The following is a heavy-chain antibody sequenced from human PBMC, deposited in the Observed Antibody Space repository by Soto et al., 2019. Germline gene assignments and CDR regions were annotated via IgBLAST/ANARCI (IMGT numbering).Heavy chain of an antibody. CDR3: AKVGIAAAGTRSRQSTEYFDY. CDR2: ISGSGGST. D-gene: IGHD6-13*01. CDR1: GFTFSSYA. Sequence: PGGSLRLSCAASGFTFSSYAMSWVRQAPGKGLEWVSAISGSGGSTYYADSVKGRFTISRDNSKNTLYLQMNSLRAEDTAVYYCAKVGIAAAGTRSRQSTEYFDYWGQGTLVTVSS. J-gene: IGHJ4*02. V-gene: IGHV3-23*01.